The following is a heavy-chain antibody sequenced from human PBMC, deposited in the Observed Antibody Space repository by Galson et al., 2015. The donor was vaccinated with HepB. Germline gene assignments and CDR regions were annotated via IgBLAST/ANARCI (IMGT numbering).Heavy chain of an antibody. V-gene: IGHV3-21*01. CDR1: GFTLNIYD. CDR3: WARGKIDY. J-gene: IGHJ4*02. CDR2: IGYTGSYT. Sequence: SLRLSCAASGFTLNIYDMIWVRQAPGKGLEWVSTIGYTGSYTFYAESVKGRFTISRDNAESSLWLQMNSLRAEDTAVYYCWARGKIDYWGQGILVTVSS. D-gene: IGHD6-6*01.